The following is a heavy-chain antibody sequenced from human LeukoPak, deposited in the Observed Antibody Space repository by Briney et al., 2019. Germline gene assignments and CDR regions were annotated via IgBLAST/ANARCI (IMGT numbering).Heavy chain of an antibody. Sequence: SETLSLTCTVSGGSISSYYWSWIRQPPGKGLEWIGYIYYSGGTNYNPSLKSRVTMSVDTSKNQFSLKLSSVTAADTAVYYCARGIVGVFGAFDIWGQGTMVTVSS. D-gene: IGHD1-26*01. CDR2: IYYSGGT. V-gene: IGHV4-59*01. CDR1: GGSISSYY. CDR3: ARGIVGVFGAFDI. J-gene: IGHJ3*02.